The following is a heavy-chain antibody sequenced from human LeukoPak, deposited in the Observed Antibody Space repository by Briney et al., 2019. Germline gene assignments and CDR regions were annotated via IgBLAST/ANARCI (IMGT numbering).Heavy chain of an antibody. J-gene: IGHJ6*03. V-gene: IGHV3-21*01. CDR1: GFTFSSYS. CDR2: ISSSSSYI. D-gene: IGHD3-10*01. CDR3: AKDADYYYGSGNSMDV. Sequence: PGGSLRLSCAASGFTFSSYSMNWVRQAPGKGLEWVSSISSSSSYIYYADSVKGRFTISRDNAKNSLYLQVNSLRAEDTAIYYCAKDADYYYGSGNSMDVWGKGTTVTVSS.